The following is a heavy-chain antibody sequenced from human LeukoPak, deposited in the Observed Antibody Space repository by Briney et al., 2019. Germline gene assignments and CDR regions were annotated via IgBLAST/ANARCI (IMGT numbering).Heavy chain of an antibody. CDR3: AKGAEPRYSSGWYVDY. V-gene: IGHV3-9*01. CDR2: ISWNSGSI. CDR1: GFTFDDYA. D-gene: IGHD6-19*01. Sequence: GRSLRLSCAASGFTFDDYAMHWVRQAPGKGLEWVSGISWNSGSIGYADSVKGRFTISRDNAKNSLYLQMNSLRAEDTALYYCAKGAEPRYSSGWYVDYWGQGTLVTISS. J-gene: IGHJ4*02.